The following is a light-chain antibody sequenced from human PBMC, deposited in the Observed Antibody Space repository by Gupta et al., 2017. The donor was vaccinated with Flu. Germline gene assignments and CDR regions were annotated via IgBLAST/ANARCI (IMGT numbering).Light chain of an antibody. Sequence: QSALTQPDSVSGSPGQSITISCPGSRSDVGGYNYVSWYQQNPGKAPKLIIYEVSYRPSGISDRFSGFKSGNTASLTISGLQAEDEADCYCSSYTSSSTLVFGGGTRLTVL. CDR3: SSYTSSSTLV. V-gene: IGLV2-14*01. J-gene: IGLJ3*02. CDR1: RSDVGGYNY. CDR2: EVS.